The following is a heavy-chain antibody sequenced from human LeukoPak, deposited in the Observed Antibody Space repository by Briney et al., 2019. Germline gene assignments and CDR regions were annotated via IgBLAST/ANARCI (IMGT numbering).Heavy chain of an antibody. J-gene: IGHJ2*01. CDR3: ARVRKYSGYYSWYFDL. V-gene: IGHV3-13*01. D-gene: IGHD5-12*01. Sequence: GGSLRLACAASGFTFSSYDMHWVRQATGKGLEWVSAIGTAGDTYYPGSVKGRFTISRENAKNSLYLQMNSLRAGDTAVYYCARVRKYSGYYSWYFDLWGRGTLVTVSS. CDR1: GFTFSSYD. CDR2: IGTAGDT.